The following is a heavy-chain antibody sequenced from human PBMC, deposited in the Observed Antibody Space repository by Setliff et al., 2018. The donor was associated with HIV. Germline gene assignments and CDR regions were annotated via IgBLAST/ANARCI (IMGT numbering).Heavy chain of an antibody. D-gene: IGHD2-15*01. Sequence: SETLSLTCTVSGGSISSGGYYWSWIRQHPGKGLEWIGYIYYSGGTYYNPSLKSRVTISVDTSKNQFSLKLSSVTAADTAVYYCARKKGNYCSDDNCQNWFDPWGQGTLVTVSS. CDR3: ARKKGNYCSDDNCQNWFDP. CDR2: IYYSGGT. J-gene: IGHJ5*02. CDR1: GGSISSGGYY. V-gene: IGHV4-31*03.